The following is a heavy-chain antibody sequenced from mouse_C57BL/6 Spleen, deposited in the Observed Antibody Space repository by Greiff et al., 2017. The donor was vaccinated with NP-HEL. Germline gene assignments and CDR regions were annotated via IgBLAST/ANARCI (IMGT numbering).Heavy chain of an antibody. V-gene: IGHV6-3*01. D-gene: IGHD1-1*01. CDR2: IRLKSDNYAT. CDR3: TATTVYFDY. J-gene: IGHJ2*01. CDR1: GFTFSNYW. Sequence: EVKLMESGGGLVQPGGSMKLSCVASGFTFSNYWMNWVRQSPEKGLEWVAQIRLKSDNYATHSAESVKGRFTISRDDSKNSVYLQMNNLRAEDTGIYYCTATTVYFDYWGQGTTLTVSS.